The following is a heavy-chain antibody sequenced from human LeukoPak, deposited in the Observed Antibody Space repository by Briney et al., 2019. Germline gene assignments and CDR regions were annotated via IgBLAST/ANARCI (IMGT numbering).Heavy chain of an antibody. CDR2: ISYDGSNK. V-gene: IGHV3-30-3*01. CDR3: ARGVSVYCSSTSCYLAFDY. J-gene: IGHJ4*02. CDR1: GFTFSSYA. D-gene: IGHD2-2*01. Sequence: GGSLRLSCAASGFTFSSYAMHWVRQALGKGLEWVAVISYDGSNKYYADSVKGRFTISRDNSKNTLYLQMNSLRAEDTAVYYCARGVSVYCSSTSCYLAFDYWGQGTLVTVSS.